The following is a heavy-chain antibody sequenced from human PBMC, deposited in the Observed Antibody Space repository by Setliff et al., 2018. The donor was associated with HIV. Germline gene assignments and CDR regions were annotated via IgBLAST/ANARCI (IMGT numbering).Heavy chain of an antibody. D-gene: IGHD3-10*01. CDR1: GYTFTSYG. CDR2: ISAYNGNT. V-gene: IGHV1-18*01. Sequence: ASVKVSCKASGYTFTSYGISWVRQAPGQGLEWMGWISAYNGNTNYAQKRQGRVTMTTDTSTSTAYMELRSLRSDDTAVYYCARPNGGNYYGSGSYDYWGQGTLVTVSS. J-gene: IGHJ4*02. CDR3: ARPNGGNYYGSGSYDY.